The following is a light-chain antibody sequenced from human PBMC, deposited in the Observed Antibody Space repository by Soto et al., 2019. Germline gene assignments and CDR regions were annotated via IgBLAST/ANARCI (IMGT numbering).Light chain of an antibody. CDR1: SSNVGSNT. J-gene: IGLJ3*02. V-gene: IGLV1-44*01. Sequence: QSVLTQSPSASGTPGQRVTISCSGSSSNVGSNTVNWYHQLPRTAPKLVIYSNVQSPSGVPDRFSGSNTGTSASLAISGLRSEDEADYYCATWDDSRNVLVFGGGTKLTVL. CDR2: SNV. CDR3: ATWDDSRNVLV.